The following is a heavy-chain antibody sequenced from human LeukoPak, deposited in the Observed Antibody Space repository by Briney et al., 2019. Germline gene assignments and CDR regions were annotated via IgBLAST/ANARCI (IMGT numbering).Heavy chain of an antibody. J-gene: IGHJ6*02. Sequence: GGSLRLSCAASGFTFSRYWMHWVRHAPGKGLVWVSRANTDGSSASYADSVKGRFTISRDNDKDTLYLQMNSLRAEDTAVYYCARAHLWPYGMDVWGLGTTVTVSS. V-gene: IGHV3-74*01. CDR3: ARAHLWPYGMDV. CDR1: GFTFSRYW. D-gene: IGHD3-3*02. CDR2: ANTDGSSA.